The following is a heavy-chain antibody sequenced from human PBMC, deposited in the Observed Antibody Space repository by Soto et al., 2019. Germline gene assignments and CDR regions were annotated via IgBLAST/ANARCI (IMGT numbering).Heavy chain of an antibody. Sequence: QVQLVQSGAEVRKPGSSVKVSCKASGGTFSSDSFSWGRQAPGQGLEWMGGIIPMFDTPIYAQKFQDRVTITADESSSTAYMQLSSLRSGDTAVYYCARSGGLDRDFNYWGQGSLVTVSS. CDR1: GGTFSSDS. CDR3: ARSGGLDRDFNY. J-gene: IGHJ4*02. V-gene: IGHV1-69*12. D-gene: IGHD2-15*01. CDR2: IIPMFDTP.